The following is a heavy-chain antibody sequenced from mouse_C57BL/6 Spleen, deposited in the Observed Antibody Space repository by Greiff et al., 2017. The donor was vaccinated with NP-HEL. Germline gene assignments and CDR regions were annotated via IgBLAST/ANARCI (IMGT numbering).Heavy chain of an antibody. Sequence: VQLQQPGAELVRPGTSVKLSCKASGYTFTSYWMHWVKQRPGPGLEWIGVIDPSDSYTNYNQKFKGKATLTVDTSSSTAYMQLSSLTSEDSAVYYCARAGGYYSSYVVDYWGQGTTLTVSS. D-gene: IGHD2-5*01. CDR3: ARAGGYYSSYVVDY. V-gene: IGHV1-59*01. CDR1: GYTFTSYW. CDR2: IDPSDSYT. J-gene: IGHJ2*01.